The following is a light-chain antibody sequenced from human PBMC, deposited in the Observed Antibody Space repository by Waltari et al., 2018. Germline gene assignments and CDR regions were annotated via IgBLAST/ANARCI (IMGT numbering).Light chain of an antibody. CDR1: QSISNY. J-gene: IGKJ5*01. Sequence: DIQMTQSPSSLSASVGDGVTITCQTSQSISNYLNWYQQKPGKAPNLLIYTASTLQSGVPSRFSGSGSGTDFTLTISNLQPEDFATYYCQQSHSFPFTFGQGTRVEI. CDR3: QQSHSFPFT. CDR2: TAS. V-gene: IGKV1-39*01.